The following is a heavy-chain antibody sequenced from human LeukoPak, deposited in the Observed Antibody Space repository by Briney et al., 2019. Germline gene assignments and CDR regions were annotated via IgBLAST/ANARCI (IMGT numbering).Heavy chain of an antibody. V-gene: IGHV1-2*06. J-gene: IGHJ5*02. CDR3: ARDPAYRGFDP. CDR1: GYTLSDYY. CDR2: IRPSTGDT. D-gene: IGHD3-16*02. Sequence: ASVKVSCKASGYTLSDYYMHWVRQAPGQGFEWEGQIRPSTGDTKYAQKFQGRVTMTRDTSINTAYMELSSLKSDDTAVYYCARDPAYRGFDPWGQGTLVTVSS.